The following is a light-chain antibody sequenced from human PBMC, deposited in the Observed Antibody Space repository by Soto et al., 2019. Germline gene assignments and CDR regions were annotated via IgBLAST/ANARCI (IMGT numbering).Light chain of an antibody. CDR2: AAS. V-gene: IGKV1D-16*01. CDR1: QTISSW. CDR3: QQYNSYPIT. Sequence: DIQMTQSPSTLSGSVGDRVTITCLASQTISSWLAWYQQKPGKAPKSLIYAASSLQSGVPSRFRGSGSGTDFTLTISSLQPEDFEPYYCQQYNSYPITFGQGTRLEIK. J-gene: IGKJ5*01.